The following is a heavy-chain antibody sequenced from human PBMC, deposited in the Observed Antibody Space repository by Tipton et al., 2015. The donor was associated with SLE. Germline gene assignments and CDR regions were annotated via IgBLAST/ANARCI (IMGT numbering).Heavy chain of an antibody. CDR2: IYYSGNT. J-gene: IGHJ3*01. D-gene: IGHD3-10*01. Sequence: TLSLTCTVSGGSISSRSYYWGWIRQSPGKGLEWIGTIYYSGNTYSNPSLKSRVTTSVDTSKNQFLLTLSSVTAADTAVYYCARDYGSGIGAFDVWGQGTMVTVSS. CDR1: GGSISSRSYY. CDR3: ARDYGSGIGAFDV. V-gene: IGHV4-39*02.